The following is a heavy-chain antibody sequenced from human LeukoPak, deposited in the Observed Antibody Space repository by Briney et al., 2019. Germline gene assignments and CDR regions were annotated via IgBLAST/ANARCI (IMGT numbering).Heavy chain of an antibody. J-gene: IGHJ6*03. CDR2: ISSSGSTI. Sequence: PGGSLRLSCAASGFTFSSYEMNRVRQAPGKGLEWVSYISSSGSTIYYAASVKGRFTISRDNAKNSLYLQMNSLRAEDTAVYYCARGNYYYDSSGYYYNNCMDVWGKGTTVTVSS. CDR3: ARGNYYYDSSGYYYNNCMDV. V-gene: IGHV3-48*03. D-gene: IGHD3-22*01. CDR1: GFTFSSYE.